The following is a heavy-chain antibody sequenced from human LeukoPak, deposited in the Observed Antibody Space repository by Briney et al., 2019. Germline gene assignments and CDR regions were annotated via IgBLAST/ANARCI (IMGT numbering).Heavy chain of an antibody. CDR2: IYDSGST. D-gene: IGHD3-22*01. CDR3: ARLSHYFDSSGYYYVRFFDY. Sequence: PSETLSLTCAVSGGSISSGSYSWSWIRQPPGKGLECIGYIYDSGSTNYNPSLKSRVAISVDKSKNQFSLKLSYVTAADTAVYYCARLSHYFDSSGYYYVRFFDYWGQGTLVTVSS. J-gene: IGHJ4*02. CDR1: GGSISSGSYS. V-gene: IGHV4-61*05.